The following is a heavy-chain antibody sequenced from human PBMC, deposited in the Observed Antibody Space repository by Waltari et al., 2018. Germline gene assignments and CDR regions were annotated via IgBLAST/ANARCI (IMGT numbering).Heavy chain of an antibody. CDR2: IKQDGSEK. CDR1: GFTFRSYW. CDR3: ARDQGPVGY. D-gene: IGHD1-26*01. J-gene: IGHJ4*02. V-gene: IGHV3-7*01. Sequence: EVQLVESGGGLVQPGGYLRLSCAASGFTFRSYWMSWVRQAPGKGLELVANIKQDGSEKSYVDSVKGRFTISRDNAKNSLYLQMNSLRAEDTAVYYCARDQGPVGYWGQGTLVTVSS.